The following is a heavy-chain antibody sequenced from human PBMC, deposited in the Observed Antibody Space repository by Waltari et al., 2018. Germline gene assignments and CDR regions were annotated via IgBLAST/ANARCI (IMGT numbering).Heavy chain of an antibody. D-gene: IGHD4-17*01. V-gene: IGHV3-53*01. J-gene: IGHJ4*02. Sequence: EVQLVESGGGLIQPGGSLRLSCAASGIIVSANYMNWVRQAPGKGPQWVSVIYSAGRTYYADSVKGRFTISRDNTKNTVYLQMNNLKTEDTAVYYCARSGEGPSSHWGQGTLVTVSS. CDR2: IYSAGRT. CDR3: ARSGEGPSSH. CDR1: GIIVSANY.